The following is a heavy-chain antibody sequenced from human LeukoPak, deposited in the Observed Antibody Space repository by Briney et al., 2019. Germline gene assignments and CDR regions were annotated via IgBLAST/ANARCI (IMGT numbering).Heavy chain of an antibody. V-gene: IGHV3-7*04. Sequence: PGGSLRLSCAASGFTFSNAWMTWVRLAPGKGLEWVANIKQDGNEKYYVDSVKGRFTISRDNAKNSLYLQMNRLRAEDTAVYSCARDLRWGRDLHYYFDSWGQGTLVTVSS. CDR2: IKQDGNEK. D-gene: IGHD3-16*01. CDR3: ARDLRWGRDLHYYFDS. J-gene: IGHJ4*02. CDR1: GFTFSNAW.